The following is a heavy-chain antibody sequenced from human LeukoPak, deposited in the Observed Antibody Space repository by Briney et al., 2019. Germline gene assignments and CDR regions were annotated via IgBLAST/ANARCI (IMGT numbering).Heavy chain of an antibody. CDR2: IYYSGST. Sequence: SETLSLTCTVSGGSISSYYWSWVRQPPGKGLEWIGYIYYSGSTNYNPSLESRVTISVDTSKNQFSLKLSSVTAADTAVYYCARAQGDFWSGSCWFDPWGQGTLVTVSS. J-gene: IGHJ5*02. CDR1: GGSISSYY. D-gene: IGHD3-3*01. CDR3: ARAQGDFWSGSCWFDP. V-gene: IGHV4-59*01.